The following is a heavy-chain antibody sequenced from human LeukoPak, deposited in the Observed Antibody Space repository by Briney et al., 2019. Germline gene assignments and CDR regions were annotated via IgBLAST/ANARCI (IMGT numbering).Heavy chain of an antibody. J-gene: IGHJ4*02. CDR2: IYYSGST. CDR3: ARRYCSGSSCYSGFDY. V-gene: IGHV4-59*01. D-gene: IGHD2-15*01. Sequence: SETLSLTCTVSGGSISSYYWSWIPQPPGKGREWIGYIYYSGSTNYNPSLKSRVTFSVDTSKNQFSLKLSSVTAADTAVYYCARRYCSGSSCYSGFDYWGQGTLVTVSS. CDR1: GGSISSYY.